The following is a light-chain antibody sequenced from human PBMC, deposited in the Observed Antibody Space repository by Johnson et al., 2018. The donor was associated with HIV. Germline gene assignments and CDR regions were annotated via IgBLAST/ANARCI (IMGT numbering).Light chain of an antibody. Sequence: QSFLTQPPSVSAAPGQKVTVSCSGSSSNIGNNFVSWYQQVPGTAPKLLIYDTDKRPSGIPDRFSGSKYGTSATLGISGLQTGDEADYYCGTWDNSLSAGVVGSGTKVTVL. J-gene: IGLJ1*01. CDR3: GTWDNSLSAGV. CDR1: SSNIGNNF. CDR2: DTD. V-gene: IGLV1-51*01.